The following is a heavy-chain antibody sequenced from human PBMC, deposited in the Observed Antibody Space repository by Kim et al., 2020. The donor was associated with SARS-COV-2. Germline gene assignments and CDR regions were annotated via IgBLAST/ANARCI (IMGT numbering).Heavy chain of an antibody. CDR1: GGSFSGFH. J-gene: IGHJ5*02. D-gene: IGHD6-6*01. CDR2: INHSGRT. V-gene: IGHV4-34*01. CDR3: ARGRIAARFSYFDP. Sequence: SETLSLTCAVYGGSFSGFHWSWIRQPPGKGLEWIGEINHSGRTNYNPSLKSRVTISVDTSKKQFSLKLNSVTAADTAVYYCARGRIAARFSYFDPWGQGT.